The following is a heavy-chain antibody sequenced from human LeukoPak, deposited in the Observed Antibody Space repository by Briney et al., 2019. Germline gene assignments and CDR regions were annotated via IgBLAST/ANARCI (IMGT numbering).Heavy chain of an antibody. J-gene: IGHJ4*02. CDR3: ARGSDTIFGVVITFDY. D-gene: IGHD3-3*01. CDR2: INPSGGST. V-gene: IGHV1-46*01. CDR1: GYTFTCYY. Sequence: ASVKVSCKASGYTFTCYYMHWVRQAPGQGLEWMGIINPSGGSTSYAQKFQGRVTMTRDTSTSTVYMELSSLRSEDTAVYYCARGSDTIFGVVITFDYWGQGTLVTVSS.